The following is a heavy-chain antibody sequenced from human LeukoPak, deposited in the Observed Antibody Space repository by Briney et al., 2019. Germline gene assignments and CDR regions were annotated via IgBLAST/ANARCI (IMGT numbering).Heavy chain of an antibody. Sequence: PSETLSLTCTVSGGSINSYYWSWIRQPPGKGLDWIGEINHSGSTNYNPSLKSRVTIPVDTSKNQFSLKLSSVTAADTAVYYCARRPQRHYGSGSYYNVGGYYYYMDVWGKGTTVTISS. CDR1: GGSINSYY. CDR3: ARRPQRHYGSGSYYNVGGYYYYMDV. D-gene: IGHD3-10*01. V-gene: IGHV4-34*01. J-gene: IGHJ6*03. CDR2: INHSGST.